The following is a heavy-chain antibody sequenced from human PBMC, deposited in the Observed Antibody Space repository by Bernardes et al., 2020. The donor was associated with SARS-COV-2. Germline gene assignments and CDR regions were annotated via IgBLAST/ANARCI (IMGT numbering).Heavy chain of an antibody. D-gene: IGHD5-18*01. V-gene: IGHV3-9*01. Sequence: GGSLRLSCATSGFTFDDYAMHWVRQRPGKGLEWVSRINWDTSGIGYADSVKGRFTISRDNAKNSLFLQMNSLGTEDTAVYYCAKDTTGVFHSSGWIDNWGQGTLVIVSS. J-gene: IGHJ4*02. CDR3: AKDTTGVFHSSGWIDN. CDR1: GFTFDDYA. CDR2: INWDTSGI.